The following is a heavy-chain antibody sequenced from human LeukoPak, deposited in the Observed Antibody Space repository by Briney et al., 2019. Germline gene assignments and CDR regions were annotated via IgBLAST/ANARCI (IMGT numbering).Heavy chain of an antibody. CDR2: IYTSGST. Sequence: SETLSLTCTVSGGSISSGSYYWSWIRQPAGKGLEWIGRIYTSGSTNYNPSLKRRVTISVDTSKNQFSLKLSSVTAADTAVYYCASSYYYDSSGYYYAGSDAFDIWGQGTMVTVSS. CDR1: GGSISSGSYY. CDR3: ASSYYYDSSGYYYAGSDAFDI. D-gene: IGHD3-22*01. J-gene: IGHJ3*02. V-gene: IGHV4-61*02.